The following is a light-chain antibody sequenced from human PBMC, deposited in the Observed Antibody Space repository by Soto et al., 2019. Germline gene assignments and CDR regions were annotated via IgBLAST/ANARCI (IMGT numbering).Light chain of an antibody. CDR2: KAS. V-gene: IGKV1-5*03. J-gene: IGKJ1*01. CDR1: QTINNY. CDR3: QQYNPYSPWT. Sequence: DIQMTQSPSSLSASVGDRVTITCRTSQTINNYLNWYQQKPGKAPKLLISKASRLESGVPSRFSGSGSGTEFTLSISGLQPDDFATYYCQQYNPYSPWTFGQGTKVDIK.